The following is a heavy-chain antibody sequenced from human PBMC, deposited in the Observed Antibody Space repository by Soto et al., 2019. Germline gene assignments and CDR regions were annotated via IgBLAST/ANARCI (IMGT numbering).Heavy chain of an antibody. Sequence: SETLSLTCTVSGGSISSSSYYWGWIRQPPGKGLEWIGSIYYSGSTYYNPSLKSRVTISVDTSKIQFSLKLSSVTAADTAVYYCSKVATDSGFAFDIWGQGTMVTVSS. D-gene: IGHD5-12*01. J-gene: IGHJ3*02. CDR2: IYYSGST. V-gene: IGHV4-39*01. CDR1: GGSISSSSYY. CDR3: SKVATDSGFAFDI.